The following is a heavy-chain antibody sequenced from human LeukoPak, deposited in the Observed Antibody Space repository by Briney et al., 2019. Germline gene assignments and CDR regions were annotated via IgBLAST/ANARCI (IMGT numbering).Heavy chain of an antibody. J-gene: IGHJ2*01. Sequence: ASVTVSFTASGYTFTGYYMHWVRQAPGQGLEWMGWINPNSGGTNYSQKFQGRVTMTRDTSISTAYMELSRLRSDDTAVYYCARSREWSPALWGRGTLVTVSS. CDR3: ARSREWSPAL. CDR2: INPNSGGT. CDR1: GYTFTGYY. D-gene: IGHD3-3*01. V-gene: IGHV1-2*02.